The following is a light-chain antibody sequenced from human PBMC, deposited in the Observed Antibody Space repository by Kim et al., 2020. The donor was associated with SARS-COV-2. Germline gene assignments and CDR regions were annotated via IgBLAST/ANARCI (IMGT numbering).Light chain of an antibody. CDR1: QSISSF. CDR3: HQRSNWPLT. CDR2: DAS. J-gene: IGKJ4*01. V-gene: IGKV3-11*01. Sequence: LSPGDRATLSCRASQSISSFLAWYQQKPGQAPRLLIYDASNRATGIPARFSGSGSGTDFTLTISSLEPEDFAVYYCHQRSNWPLTFGGWTKVDIK.